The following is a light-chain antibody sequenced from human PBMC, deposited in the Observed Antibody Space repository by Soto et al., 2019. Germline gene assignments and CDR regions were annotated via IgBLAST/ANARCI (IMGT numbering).Light chain of an antibody. CDR1: SSDVGHYNF. V-gene: IGLV2-11*01. Sequence: QSALTQPRSVSGSPGQSVTISCTGTSSDVGHYNFVSWYLQHPGKAPKLIISDVSKPPSGVPDRFSGSKSGNTASLTISGLQAEDEADYYCCSYAGTSSLYVFGTGTKLTVL. CDR2: DVS. CDR3: CSYAGTSSLYV. J-gene: IGLJ1*01.